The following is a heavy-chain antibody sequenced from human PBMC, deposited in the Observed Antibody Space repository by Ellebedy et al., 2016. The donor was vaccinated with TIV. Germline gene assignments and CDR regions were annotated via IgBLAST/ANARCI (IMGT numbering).Heavy chain of an antibody. CDR3: ARGGSSGWYYYYGMDV. J-gene: IGHJ6*02. Sequence: ASVKVSXKASGYTFTSYGISWVRQAPGQGLEWMGWISAYNGNTNYAQKLQGRVTMTTDTSTSTAYMELRSLRSDDTAVYYCARGGSSGWYYYYGMDVWGQGTTVTVSS. CDR1: GYTFTSYG. D-gene: IGHD6-19*01. CDR2: ISAYNGNT. V-gene: IGHV1-18*01.